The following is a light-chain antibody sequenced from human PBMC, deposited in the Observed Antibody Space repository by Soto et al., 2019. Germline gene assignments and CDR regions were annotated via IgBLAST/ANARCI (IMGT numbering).Light chain of an antibody. CDR2: DVT. CDR3: CSYAGSV. Sequence: QSALTQPRSVSGSPGQSVTISCTGTSSDVGAYDFVSWYQQHPGSAPKLIIYDVTMRPSGVPDRFSGSKSGNTASLTISALQADDEADYYCCSYAGSVFGGGTKLTVL. J-gene: IGLJ2*01. CDR1: SSDVGAYDF. V-gene: IGLV2-11*01.